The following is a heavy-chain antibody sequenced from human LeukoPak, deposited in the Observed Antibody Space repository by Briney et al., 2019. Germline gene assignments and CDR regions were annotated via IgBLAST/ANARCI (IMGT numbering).Heavy chain of an antibody. V-gene: IGHV3-30*02. J-gene: IGHJ4*02. Sequence: GGSLRLSCAASGFTFSSYGIHWVRQAPGKGLEWVAFIRYDGSNKYYADSVKGRFTISRDNSKNTLYLQMNSLRAEDTAVYYCAKERGLYGSGSYYDYWGQGTLVTVSS. CDR1: GFTFSSYG. D-gene: IGHD3-10*01. CDR3: AKERGLYGSGSYYDY. CDR2: IRYDGSNK.